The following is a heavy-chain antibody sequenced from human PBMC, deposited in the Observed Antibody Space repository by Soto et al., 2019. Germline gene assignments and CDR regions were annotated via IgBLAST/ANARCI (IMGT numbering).Heavy chain of an antibody. D-gene: IGHD3-10*01. CDR2: TYYRSKWYN. Sequence: SQTLSLTCVISGDSVSSNSTAWNWIRQSPSRGLEWLGRTYYRSKWYNDYAVSVKSRITINPDTSKNQFSLQLNSVTPEDTAVYYCARGESTYYYGSGSYQDYYYMDVWGKGTTVTVSS. CDR3: ARGESTYYYGSGSYQDYYYMDV. J-gene: IGHJ6*03. CDR1: GDSVSSNSTA. V-gene: IGHV6-1*01.